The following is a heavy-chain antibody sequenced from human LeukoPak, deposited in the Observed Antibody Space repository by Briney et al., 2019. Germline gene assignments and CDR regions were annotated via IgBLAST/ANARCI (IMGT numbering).Heavy chain of an antibody. CDR3: VRNSGTRP. Sequence: PGGSLRLSCEASGFTFSSYWMSWVRQAPGKGLEWVANIKQDGSEKYYVDSVKGRFTISRDNAKNSLYLEMKSLRAEDMAVYYCVRNSGTRPWGQGTLVTVSS. D-gene: IGHD3-10*01. CDR2: IKQDGSEK. J-gene: IGHJ5*02. CDR1: GFTFSSYW. V-gene: IGHV3-7*01.